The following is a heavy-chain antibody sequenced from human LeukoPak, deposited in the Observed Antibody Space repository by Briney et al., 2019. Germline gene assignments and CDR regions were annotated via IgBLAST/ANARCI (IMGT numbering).Heavy chain of an antibody. V-gene: IGHV4-59*08. J-gene: IGHJ4*02. CDR3: AGGYYGGNY. D-gene: IGHD3-22*01. Sequence: SETLSLTCTVSGGSTTSYYWSWIRQPPGKGLEWIGYIYYSGSTNYNPSLKSRATISVDTSKNQFSLKLSSVTAADTAVYYCAGGYYGGNYWGQGTLVTVSS. CDR1: GGSTTSYY. CDR2: IYYSGST.